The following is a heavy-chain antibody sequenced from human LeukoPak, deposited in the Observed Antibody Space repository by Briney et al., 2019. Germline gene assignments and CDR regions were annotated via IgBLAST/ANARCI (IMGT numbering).Heavy chain of an antibody. CDR3: ARRGSGGYDLGYFDY. D-gene: IGHD5-12*01. Sequence: SETLSLTCTVSGGSITSYYWSWIRQPPGKGLEWLGYIYYSGSTDYNPSLKSRVTMSVDTSRNQFSLRLSSVTAADTAVYYCARRGSGGYDLGYFDYWGQGSLVTVSS. J-gene: IGHJ4*02. CDR2: IYYSGST. V-gene: IGHV4-59*08. CDR1: GGSITSYY.